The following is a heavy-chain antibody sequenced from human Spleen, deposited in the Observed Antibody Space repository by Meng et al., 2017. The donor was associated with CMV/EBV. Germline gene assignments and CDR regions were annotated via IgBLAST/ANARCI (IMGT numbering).Heavy chain of an antibody. J-gene: IGHJ4*02. V-gene: IGHV3-21*01. CDR3: ARSPDVVMVGATNHFDY. CDR2: IASSSSYI. D-gene: IGHD2-15*01. CDR1: GFTFSSFT. Sequence: GGSLKISCAASGFTFSSFTMSWVRQAPGKGLEWVSSIASSSSYIQYADSVKGRFTISRDNARSSLYLQVHSLRVEDTAVYYCARSPDVVMVGATNHFDYWGQGTLVTVSS.